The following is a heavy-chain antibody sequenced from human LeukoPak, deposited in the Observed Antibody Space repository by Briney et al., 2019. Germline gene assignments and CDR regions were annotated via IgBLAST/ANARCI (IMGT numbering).Heavy chain of an antibody. V-gene: IGHV4-59*01. J-gene: IGHJ4*02. CDR2: IYYSGST. Sequence: KPSETLSLTCTVSGGSISSYYWSWIRQPPGKGLEWIGYIYYSGSTNYNPSLKSRVTISVDTSKNQFSLKLSSVTAADTAVYYCARGLLDRSSSQYYFDYWGQGTLVTVSS. D-gene: IGHD6-6*01. CDR3: ARGLLDRSSSQYYFDY. CDR1: GGSISSYY.